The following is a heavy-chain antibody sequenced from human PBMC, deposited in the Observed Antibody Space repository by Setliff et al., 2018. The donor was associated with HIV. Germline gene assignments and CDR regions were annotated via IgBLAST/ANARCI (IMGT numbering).Heavy chain of an antibody. V-gene: IGHV4-34*01. J-gene: IGHJ5*02. D-gene: IGHD5-18*01. CDR1: GDSISYGGFA. Sequence: PSETLSLTCVVSGDSISYGGFAWSWIRQPPGKALEWIGEITPSGATNYLPSLKSRVTMSLDTSKIQFSLKMTSVTAADTALYYCSNWNTTIDEDAWGQGTLVTVSS. CDR2: ITPSGAT. CDR3: SNWNTTIDEDA.